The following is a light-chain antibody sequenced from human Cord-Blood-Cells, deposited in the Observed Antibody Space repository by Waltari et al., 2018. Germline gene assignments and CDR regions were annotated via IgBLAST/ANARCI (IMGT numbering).Light chain of an antibody. CDR1: QSVSSN. CDR3: QQYNNWPPYT. J-gene: IGKJ2*01. CDR2: GAS. V-gene: IGKV3-15*01. Sequence: EIVMTQPPAPLSVSPGERATLSCRASQSVSSNLAWYQQKPGQAPRLLIYGASTRATGIPARFSGSGSGTEFTLTISSLQSEYFAVYYCQQYNNWPPYTFGQGTKLEIK.